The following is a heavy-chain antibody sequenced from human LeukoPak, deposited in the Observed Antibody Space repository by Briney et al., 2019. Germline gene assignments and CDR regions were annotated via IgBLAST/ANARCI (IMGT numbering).Heavy chain of an antibody. D-gene: IGHD3-3*01. CDR3: ARGFWSGYFDY. J-gene: IGHJ4*02. CDR1: GFTVTSNY. CDR2: IYSGGST. Sequence: GGSLRLSCAASGFTVTSNYMSWVRQAPGEGLEWVSVIYSGGSTYYADSVKGRFTISRDNSKNTLYLQMNSLRAEDTAVYYCARGFWSGYFDYWGQGTLVTVSS. V-gene: IGHV3-53*01.